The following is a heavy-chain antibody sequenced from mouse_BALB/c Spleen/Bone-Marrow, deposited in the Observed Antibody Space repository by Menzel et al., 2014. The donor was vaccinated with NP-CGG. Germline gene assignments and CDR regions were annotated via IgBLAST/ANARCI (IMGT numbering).Heavy chain of an antibody. J-gene: IGHJ1*01. CDR3: AGNYWYFDV. CDR1: GYSITSDYA. Sequence: EVQLQQSGPGLVKPSQSLSLTCTVTGYSITSDYAWNWIRQFPGNKLEWMGYISYSGSTSYNPSFKSRISITRDTSKSQFFLQLNSVTTEDTATYYCAGNYWYFDVWGAGTTVTVSS. CDR2: ISYSGST. D-gene: IGHD2-1*01. V-gene: IGHV3-2*02.